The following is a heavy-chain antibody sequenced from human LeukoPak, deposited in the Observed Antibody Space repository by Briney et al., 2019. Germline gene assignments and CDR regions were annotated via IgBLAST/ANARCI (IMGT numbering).Heavy chain of an antibody. J-gene: IGHJ4*02. Sequence: GASVKVSYKASGFTFTGYYIHWVRQAPGQGLEWMGYINPHSGGTSSPQKFQGRVTMTTVTSISAAYMELSSLISDDTAMYYCVREGNELLSKNFDYWGQGTLVTVSS. CDR2: INPHSGGT. V-gene: IGHV1-2*02. CDR1: GFTFTGYY. CDR3: VREGNELLSKNFDY. D-gene: IGHD2-21*02.